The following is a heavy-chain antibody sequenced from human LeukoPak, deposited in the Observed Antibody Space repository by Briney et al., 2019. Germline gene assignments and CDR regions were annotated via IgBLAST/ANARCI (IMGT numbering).Heavy chain of an antibody. Sequence: SETLSLTCTVSGGSISSYYWSWIRQPPGKGLEWIGYIYYSGSTNYNPSLKSRVTISVDTSKNQFSLKLSSVTAADTAVYYCARDRGRAAAGSYYYYYYGMDVWGQGTTVTVSS. D-gene: IGHD6-13*01. V-gene: IGHV4-59*01. J-gene: IGHJ6*02. CDR2: IYYSGST. CDR3: ARDRGRAAAGSYYYYYYGMDV. CDR1: GGSISSYY.